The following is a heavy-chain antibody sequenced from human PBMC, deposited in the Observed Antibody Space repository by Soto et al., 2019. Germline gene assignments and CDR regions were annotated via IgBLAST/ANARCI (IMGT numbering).Heavy chain of an antibody. V-gene: IGHV3-11*06. Sequence: GGSLRLSGAASGFTFSGYDMSWIRQSPGKGLEWGSYISSSGTYTNFADSVRGRFTLSRDNSKNSLFLQMKSLRPEDKAIYYCERAPLGATTPYPFDYWGQGTLVTVSS. CDR3: ERAPLGATTPYPFDY. D-gene: IGHD3-10*01. J-gene: IGHJ4*02. CDR2: ISSSGTYT. CDR1: GFTFSGYD.